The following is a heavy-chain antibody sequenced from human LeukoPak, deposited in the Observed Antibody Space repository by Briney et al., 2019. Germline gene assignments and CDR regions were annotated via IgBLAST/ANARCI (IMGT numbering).Heavy chain of an antibody. V-gene: IGHV4-31*03. D-gene: IGHD3-10*01. CDR1: GGSISSGGYY. Sequence: PSETLSLTCTVSGGSISSGGYYWSWIRQHPGKGLEWIGYIYYSGSTYYNPSLKSRVTISVDTSKNQFSLKLSSVTAADTAVYYCARRDYYGSGSYYNWGQGTLVTVSS. CDR2: IYYSGST. J-gene: IGHJ4*02. CDR3: ARRDYYGSGSYYN.